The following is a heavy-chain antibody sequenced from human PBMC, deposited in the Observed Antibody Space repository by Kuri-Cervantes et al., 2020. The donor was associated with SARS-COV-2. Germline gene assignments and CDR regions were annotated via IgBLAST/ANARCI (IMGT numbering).Heavy chain of an antibody. CDR2: INPNSGGT. CDR1: GYTFTGYY. D-gene: IGHD3-10*01. J-gene: IGHJ4*02. CDR3: ARGGEILLWFGELSPKYFDY. Sequence: ASVKVSCKASGYTFTGYYMHWVRQAPGQGLEWMGWINPNSGGTNYAQKFQGRVTMTRDTSISTAYMELSSLRSEDTAVYYCARGGEILLWFGELSPKYFDYWGQGTLVTVSS. V-gene: IGHV1-2*02.